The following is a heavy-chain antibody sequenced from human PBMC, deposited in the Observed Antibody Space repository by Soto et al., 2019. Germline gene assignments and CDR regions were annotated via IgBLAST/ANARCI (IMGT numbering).Heavy chain of an antibody. CDR2: ISYDGSNK. J-gene: IGHJ4*02. D-gene: IGHD6-19*01. V-gene: IGHV3-30*18. CDR1: GFTFSSYG. CDR3: AKGQRGIAVAGSLDY. Sequence: QVQLVESGGGVVQPGRSLRLSCAASGFTFSSYGMHWVRQAPGKGLEWVAVISYDGSNKYYADSVKGRFTISRDNSKNTLYLQMNSLRAEDTAVYYCAKGQRGIAVAGSLDYWGQGTLVTVSS.